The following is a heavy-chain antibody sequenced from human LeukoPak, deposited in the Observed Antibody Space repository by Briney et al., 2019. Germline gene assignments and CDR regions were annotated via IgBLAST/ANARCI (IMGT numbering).Heavy chain of an antibody. CDR1: GYTFTSYG. J-gene: IGHJ4*02. CDR2: ISTYNGNT. Sequence: ASVKVSCKASGYTFTSYGITWVRQAPGQGLEWMRWISTYNGNTNNVQKLQGRVTMTTDTSTSTAYMELRSLRSDDTAVYYCARVYNYYDTSGYYLGNYFDYWGPGTLVTVSS. D-gene: IGHD3-22*01. CDR3: ARVYNYYDTSGYYLGNYFDY. V-gene: IGHV1-18*01.